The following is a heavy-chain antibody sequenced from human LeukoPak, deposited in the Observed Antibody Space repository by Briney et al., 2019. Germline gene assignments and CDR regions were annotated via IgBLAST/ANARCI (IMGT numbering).Heavy chain of an antibody. CDR1: GYTFTNYY. Sequence: ASVNVSCKASGYTFTNYYIHWVRQAPGQGLEGMGIINPTSGSTAYTQKFQGRVTMTRDTSTSTVYMELSSLRSDDTAVYYCARLGYYYDSLGHYDYWGQGTLVIVSS. D-gene: IGHD3-22*01. CDR3: ARLGYYYDSLGHYDY. J-gene: IGHJ4*02. V-gene: IGHV1-46*01. CDR2: INPTSGST.